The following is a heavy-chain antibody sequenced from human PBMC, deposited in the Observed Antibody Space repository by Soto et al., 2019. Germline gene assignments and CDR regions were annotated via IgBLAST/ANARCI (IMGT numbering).Heavy chain of an antibody. D-gene: IGHD1-7*01. Sequence: GGSLRLSCAASGFTFSSYSMNWVRQAPGKGLEWVSSISSSSSYIYYADSVKGRFTISRDNAKNSLYLQMNSLRAEDTAVYYCAREYNWNYVPYYYMDGWGKGTTVTVSS. J-gene: IGHJ6*03. V-gene: IGHV3-21*01. CDR1: GFTFSSYS. CDR2: ISSSSSYI. CDR3: AREYNWNYVPYYYMDG.